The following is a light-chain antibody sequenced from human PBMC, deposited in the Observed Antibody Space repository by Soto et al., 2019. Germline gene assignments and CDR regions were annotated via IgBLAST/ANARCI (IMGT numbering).Light chain of an antibody. V-gene: IGKV3-11*01. Sequence: EIVLTQSPATLSLSPGERATLSCRASQSVNNFLACCRQKPGQAPRLIIYDASYRATGIPARFSGSGSGTDFTLTISRLEPEDFALYYCQQRSNWPVTFGQGTRLEI. CDR1: QSVNNF. J-gene: IGKJ5*01. CDR2: DAS. CDR3: QQRSNWPVT.